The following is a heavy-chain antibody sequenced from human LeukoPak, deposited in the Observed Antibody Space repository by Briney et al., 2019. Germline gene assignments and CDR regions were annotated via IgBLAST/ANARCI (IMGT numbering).Heavy chain of an antibody. D-gene: IGHD4-23*01. CDR3: ARGNQAGGNKDFDI. V-gene: IGHV1-2*02. Sequence: ASVKVSCKASGYTFTGYFMHWMRQAPGQGLEWMAWINPNSGATNYAPKFQGRVTLTRDTSITTAYMELSRLRSDDTAVYYCARGNQAGGNKDFDIWGQGTMVTVSS. CDR1: GYTFTGYF. J-gene: IGHJ3*02. CDR2: INPNSGAT.